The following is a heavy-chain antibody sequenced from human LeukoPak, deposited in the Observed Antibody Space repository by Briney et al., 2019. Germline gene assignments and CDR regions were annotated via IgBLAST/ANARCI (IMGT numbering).Heavy chain of an antibody. D-gene: IGHD1-26*01. J-gene: IGHJ4*02. V-gene: IGHV7-4-1*02. CDR2: INTNTGNP. Sequence: EASVKVSCKASGYTFNRYGMNWVRQAPGQGLEWMGWINTNTGNPTYAQGFTGRFVFSFDTSVSTAYLQINSLKAEDTAVYYCARDSISGSYVHYDNWGQGTLVTVSS. CDR1: GYTFNRYG. CDR3: ARDSISGSYVHYDN.